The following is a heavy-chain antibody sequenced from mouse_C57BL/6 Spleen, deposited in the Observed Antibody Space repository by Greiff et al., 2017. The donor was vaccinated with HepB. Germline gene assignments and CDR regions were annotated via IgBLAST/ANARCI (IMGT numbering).Heavy chain of an antibody. CDR2: INPSNGGT. V-gene: IGHV1-53*01. CDR1: GYTFTSYW. J-gene: IGHJ2*01. D-gene: IGHD1-1*01. CDR3: ARVLYYYGSSPYYFDY. Sequence: VQLQQPGTELVKPGASVKLSCKASGYTFTSYWMHWVKQRPGQGLEWIGNINPSNGGTNYNEKFKSKATLTVDKSSSTAYMQLSSLTSEDSAVYYCARVLYYYGSSPYYFDYWGQGTTLTVSS.